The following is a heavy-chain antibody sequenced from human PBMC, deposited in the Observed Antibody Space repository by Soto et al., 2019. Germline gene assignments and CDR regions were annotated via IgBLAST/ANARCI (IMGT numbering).Heavy chain of an antibody. CDR3: ARMKSAFGGVIVIG. J-gene: IGHJ4*02. Sequence: QVQLQESGPGLVKPSETLSLTCTVSGGSISSYYWSWIRQPPGKGLEWIGYIYYSGSTNYNPSLKSRVTISVGTSKNQFSLKLSSVTAADTAVYYCARMKSAFGGVIVIGWGQGTLVTVSS. CDR1: GGSISSYY. D-gene: IGHD3-16*02. V-gene: IGHV4-59*01. CDR2: IYYSGST.